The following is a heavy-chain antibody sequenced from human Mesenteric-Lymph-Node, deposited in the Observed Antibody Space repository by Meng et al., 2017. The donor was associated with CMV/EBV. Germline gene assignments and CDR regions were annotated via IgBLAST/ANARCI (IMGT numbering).Heavy chain of an antibody. V-gene: IGHV4-39*07. J-gene: IGHJ4*02. CDR3: ARDTTGDGDY. Sequence: SETLSLTCTVSGGPISGADNYWSWIRQPPGKGLEWIGSIHYSGTTYYNPSVKSRVTISVDTSNNQFSLKLSSVTAADTAVYYCARDTTGDGDYWGQGTLVTVSS. D-gene: IGHD7-27*01. CDR2: IHYSGTT. CDR1: GGPISGADNY.